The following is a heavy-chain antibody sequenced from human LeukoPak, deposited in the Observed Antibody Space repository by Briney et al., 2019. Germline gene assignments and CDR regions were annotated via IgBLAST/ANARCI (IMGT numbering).Heavy chain of an antibody. J-gene: IGHJ6*03. CDR1: GASISSDTYF. CDR2: ISSTRRT. V-gene: IGHV4-61*02. Sequence: SQTLSLTCTVSGASISSDTYFWSWIRQPAGKGLEWIGRISSTRRTDYNPSLTSRVTISVDTSKNQFSLKLSSVTAADTAVYYCASAYCSGTSCHYYYYMDVWGKGTTVAISS. CDR3: ASAYCSGTSCHYYYYMDV. D-gene: IGHD2-2*01.